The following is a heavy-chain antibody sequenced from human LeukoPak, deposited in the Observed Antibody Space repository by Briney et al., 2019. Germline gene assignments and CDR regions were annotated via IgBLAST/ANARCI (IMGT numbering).Heavy chain of an antibody. Sequence: SETLSLTCTVSGGSISSSSYYWGWIRQPPWKGLEWIGSIYYSGSTYYNPSLKSRVTISVDTSKNQFSLRLSSVTAADTAVYYCASDYYDSSGYWNYFDYWGQGTLVTVSS. CDR3: ASDYYDSSGYWNYFDY. CDR1: GGSISSSSYY. CDR2: IYYSGST. D-gene: IGHD3-22*01. V-gene: IGHV4-39*07. J-gene: IGHJ4*02.